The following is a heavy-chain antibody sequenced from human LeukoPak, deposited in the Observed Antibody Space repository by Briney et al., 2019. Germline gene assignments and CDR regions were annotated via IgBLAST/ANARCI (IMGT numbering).Heavy chain of an antibody. Sequence: KPSETLSLTCTVSGGYISTYYWSWIRQPPGKGLEWIGYSYNTGSTYCNPSLKTLVTISVDTSKNQFSLKLTSVTAADTAVYYCARVGSGSFDYWGQGTLVTVSS. CDR1: GGYISTYY. CDR3: ARVGSGSFDY. V-gene: IGHV4-59*01. D-gene: IGHD6-19*01. J-gene: IGHJ4*02. CDR2: SYNTGST.